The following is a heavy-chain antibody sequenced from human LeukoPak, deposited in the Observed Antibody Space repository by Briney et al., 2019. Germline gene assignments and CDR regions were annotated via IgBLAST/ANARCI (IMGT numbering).Heavy chain of an antibody. CDR1: GFTFSSYG. CDR3: AREGEDPLDY. CDR2: IWYGGSNK. J-gene: IGHJ4*02. V-gene: IGHV3-33*01. D-gene: IGHD2-15*01. Sequence: PGRSLRLSCAASGFTFSSYGMHWVRQAPGKGLEWVAVIWYGGSNKYYADSVKGRFTISRDNSKNTLYLQMNSLRAEDTAVYYCAREGEDPLDYWGQGTLVTVSS.